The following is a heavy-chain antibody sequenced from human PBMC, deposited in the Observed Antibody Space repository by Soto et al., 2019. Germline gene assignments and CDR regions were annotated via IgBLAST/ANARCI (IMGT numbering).Heavy chain of an antibody. J-gene: IGHJ4*02. V-gene: IGHV3-49*03. Sequence: GSLRLSCTASGFTFGDYAMSWFRQAPGKGLEWVGFIRSNTFGGASIYAASVKGRFSISRDDSKSIAYLQMNSLKIEDTAVYYCTKDRDILTGYYSPNSFDYWGQGTLVTV. CDR3: TKDRDILTGYYSPNSFDY. CDR1: GFTFGDYA. CDR2: IRSNTFGGAS. D-gene: IGHD3-9*01.